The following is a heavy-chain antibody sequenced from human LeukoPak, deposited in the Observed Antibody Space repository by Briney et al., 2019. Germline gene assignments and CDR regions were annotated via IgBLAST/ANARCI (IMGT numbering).Heavy chain of an antibody. CDR3: ARYYYDSSGYWFLDY. CDR1: GGSISSYY. Sequence: SETLSLTCTVSGGSISSYYWSWIRQPPGKGLEWIGYIYYSGSTNYNPSLKSRVTISVDTSKNQFSLKLSSVTAADTAVYYCARYYYDSSGYWFLDYWGQGTLVTVSS. V-gene: IGHV4-59*01. D-gene: IGHD3-22*01. J-gene: IGHJ4*02. CDR2: IYYSGST.